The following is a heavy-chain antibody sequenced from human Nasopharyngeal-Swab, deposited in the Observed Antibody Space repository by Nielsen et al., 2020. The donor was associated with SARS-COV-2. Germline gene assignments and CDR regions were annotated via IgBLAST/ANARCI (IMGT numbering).Heavy chain of an antibody. J-gene: IGHJ3*02. D-gene: IGHD3-16*02. V-gene: IGHV4-31*03. CDR1: GGSISSGGYY. CDR3: ARGEFGGVIVLDAFDI. Sequence: SETLSLTCTVSGGSISSGGYYWGWIRQHPGKGLEWIGYIYYSGSTYYNPSLKSRVTISVDTSKNQFSLKLSSVTAADTAVYYCARGEFGGVIVLDAFDIWGQGTMVTVSS. CDR2: IYYSGST.